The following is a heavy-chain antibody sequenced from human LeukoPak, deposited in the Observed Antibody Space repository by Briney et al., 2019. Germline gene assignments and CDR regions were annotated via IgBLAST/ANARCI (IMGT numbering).Heavy chain of an antibody. CDR1: GCSFTSYW. J-gene: IGHJ6*02. CDR2: IYPGDSDT. V-gene: IGHV5-51*01. Sequence: GESLKISCKGSGCSFTSYWIGWVRQLPGKGLEWMGIIYPGDSDTRYSPSFQGQVTISADKSISTAYLQWSSLKAPDTAMYYCARRADGYSLPHGGMDVWGQGTTVTVSS. CDR3: ARRADGYSLPHGGMDV. D-gene: IGHD5-18*01.